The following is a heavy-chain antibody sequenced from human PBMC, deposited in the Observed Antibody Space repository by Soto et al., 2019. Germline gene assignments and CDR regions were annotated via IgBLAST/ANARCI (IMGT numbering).Heavy chain of an antibody. V-gene: IGHV1-3*01. CDR1: GFTALSYA. Sequence: QVRLIQSGPEMMQPGASVRVSCTASGFTALSYAFHWVRQAPGQGPEWLGWLNGGVDGTSYSQRLQGRVTISRETSTNAVYLEVKSLTSEDTAVYYCAREVKGVTSFDYWGQGTLVTVSS. J-gene: IGHJ4*02. CDR2: LNGGVDGT. CDR3: AREVKGVTSFDY. D-gene: IGHD3-10*01.